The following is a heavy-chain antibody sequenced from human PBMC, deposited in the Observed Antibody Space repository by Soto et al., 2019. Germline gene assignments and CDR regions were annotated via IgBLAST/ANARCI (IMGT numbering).Heavy chain of an antibody. CDR2: IHYSGATP. CDR3: ARGGRDLATIGSFAY. J-gene: IGHJ4*02. Sequence: QVQLVQSGAEVKRPGASVKVSCKASGYTFTNYYMHLVRQAPGQGLEWMGVIHYSGATPTYAQKCQGRVTMARDTSTTTVYGELSSLTSEDTAVYYCARGGRDLATIGSFAYWGQGTLVTVSS. D-gene: IGHD3-16*01. V-gene: IGHV1-46*01. CDR1: GYTFTNYY.